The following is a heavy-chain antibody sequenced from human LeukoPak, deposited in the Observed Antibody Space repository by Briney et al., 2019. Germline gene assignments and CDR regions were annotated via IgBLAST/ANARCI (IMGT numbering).Heavy chain of an antibody. CDR3: AKDRGYSYGPFDH. D-gene: IGHD5-18*01. CDR1: GFTFSSYG. V-gene: IGHV3-23*01. Sequence: GGSLRLSCAASGFTFSSYGMSWVRQAPGKGLGWVSAISGSGGSTYYADSMKGRFTISRDNSKNTLYLQMNSLRAEDTAVYYCAKDRGYSYGPFDHWGQGTLVTVSS. CDR2: ISGSGGST. J-gene: IGHJ4*02.